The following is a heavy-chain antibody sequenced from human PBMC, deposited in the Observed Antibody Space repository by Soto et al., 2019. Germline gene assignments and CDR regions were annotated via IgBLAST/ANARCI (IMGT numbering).Heavy chain of an antibody. J-gene: IGHJ4*02. CDR3: ARVAHSSGWYGPPYFDY. V-gene: IGHV4-59*01. D-gene: IGHD6-19*01. CDR2: IYYSGST. CDR1: GGSISSYY. Sequence: QVQLQESGPGLVKPSETLSLTCTVSGGSISSYYWSWIRQPPGKGLEWIGYIYYSGSTNYNPSLKSRVTISVDTSKNQFSLKLSSVTAADTAVYYCARVAHSSGWYGPPYFDYWGQGTLVTVSS.